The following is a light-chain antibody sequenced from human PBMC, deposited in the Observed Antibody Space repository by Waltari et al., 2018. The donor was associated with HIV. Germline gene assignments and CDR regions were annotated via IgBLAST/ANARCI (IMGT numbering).Light chain of an antibody. CDR3: QQYGDSLT. V-gene: IGKV3-20*01. Sequence: EIVLTQSPGTLSLSPGETTTLPCRASRSVSSSYLAWYQQNPGQAPRLFIYGTSSRATGIPDRFSGSGSGTDFSLTISRLEPEDFAVYYCQQYGDSLTFGPGTKVDIK. CDR2: GTS. J-gene: IGKJ3*01. CDR1: RSVSSSY.